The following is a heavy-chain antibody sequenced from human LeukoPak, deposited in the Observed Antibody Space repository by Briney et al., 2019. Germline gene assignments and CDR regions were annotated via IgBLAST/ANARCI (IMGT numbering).Heavy chain of an antibody. V-gene: IGHV3-23*01. Sequence: GVSLRLSCAASGFTFSSYAMSWVRQAPGKGLEWVSPISSSGGSRYYADSVKGGFTISRDNSKNALYLQINSLRAEDTAVYSCATQEGDSSGYYGQFDYWGQGTLVTVSS. D-gene: IGHD3-22*01. J-gene: IGHJ4*02. CDR3: ATQEGDSSGYYGQFDY. CDR1: GFTFSSYA. CDR2: ISSSGGSR.